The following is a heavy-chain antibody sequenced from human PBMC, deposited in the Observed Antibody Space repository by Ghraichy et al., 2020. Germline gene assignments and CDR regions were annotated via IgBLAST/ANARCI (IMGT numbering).Heavy chain of an antibody. CDR3: ANPYGSWTYYAFDI. J-gene: IGHJ3*02. V-gene: IGHV3-23*01. D-gene: IGHD3-10*01. Sequence: GGSLRLACAASGFTFGSYAMSWVRQTPGKGLDCVSAINPSGTTTYYADSVKGRFTISRDNSTNTLYLQMNSLRADDTALYFCANPYGSWTYYAFDIWCQGTMVCVAS. CDR1: GFTFGSYA. CDR2: INPSGTTT.